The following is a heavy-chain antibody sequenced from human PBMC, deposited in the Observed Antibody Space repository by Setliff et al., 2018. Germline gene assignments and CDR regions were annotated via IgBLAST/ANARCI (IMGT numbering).Heavy chain of an antibody. CDR3: ARDRFYNSWSGTSITAPHDAFDI. D-gene: IGHD3-3*01. CDR2: INPSGGLT. Sequence: ASVKVSCKASGYTLTNYYMHWVRQAPGRGLEWRGIINPSGGLTRYAQKFQGRVTMTRDTSTSTVYMGVISLRSEDTAVYFCARDRFYNSWSGTSITAPHDAFDIWGQGTMVTVSS. J-gene: IGHJ3*02. CDR1: GYTLTNYY. V-gene: IGHV1-46*03.